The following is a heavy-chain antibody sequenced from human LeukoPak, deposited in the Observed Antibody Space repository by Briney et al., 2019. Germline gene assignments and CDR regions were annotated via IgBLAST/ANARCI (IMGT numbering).Heavy chain of an antibody. CDR1: GFTVGYNY. V-gene: IGHV3-66*04. CDR2: IYNSGST. Sequence: GRSLRLSCAASGFTVGYNYMTWVRQAPGKGLEWVAAIYNSGSTYYADSVKGRFTISRDNSKNTVYLQMNSLKGEDTAVYYCARRSNPPGRIDHWGQGTLVTVSS. J-gene: IGHJ4*02. D-gene: IGHD1-14*01. CDR3: ARRSNPPGRIDH.